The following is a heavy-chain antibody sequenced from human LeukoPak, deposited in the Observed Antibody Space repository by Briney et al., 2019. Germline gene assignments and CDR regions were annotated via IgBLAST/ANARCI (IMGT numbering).Heavy chain of an antibody. D-gene: IGHD2-2*01. CDR1: GFTFSSYA. V-gene: IGHV3-30*01. CDR3: ARDAVPAARYYFDY. J-gene: IGHJ4*02. CDR2: ISYDGSNK. Sequence: PGRSLRLSCAASGFTFSSYAMHWVRQAPGKGLEWVAVISYDGSNKYYADSVKGRFTISRDNSKNTLYLQMNSLRAEDTAVYYCARDAVPAARYYFDYWGQGTLVTVSS.